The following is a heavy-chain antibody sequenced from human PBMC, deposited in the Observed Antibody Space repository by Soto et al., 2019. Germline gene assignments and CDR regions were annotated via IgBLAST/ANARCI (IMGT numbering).Heavy chain of an antibody. J-gene: IGHJ6*03. D-gene: IGHD6-6*01. CDR1: GFTFDDYT. V-gene: IGHV3-43*01. CDR3: AREGYSSSSYYYYYYMDV. Sequence: GGSLRLSCAASGFTFDDYTMHWVRQAPGKGLEWVSLISWDGGSTYYADSVKGRFTISRDNSKNTLYLQMNSLRTEDTALYYCAREGYSSSSYYYYYYMDVWGKGTTVTVSS. CDR2: ISWDGGST.